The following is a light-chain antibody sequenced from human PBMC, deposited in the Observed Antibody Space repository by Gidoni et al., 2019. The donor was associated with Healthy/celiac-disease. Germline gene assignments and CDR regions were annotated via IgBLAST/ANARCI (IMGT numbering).Light chain of an antibody. CDR3: QVWDSSSDLWV. Sequence: SYVLTQPPSVSVAPGQTARITCGGNNIGSKSVHWYQQKPGQAPVLVVYDGSDRPSGIPERFAGSNSGNTATLTISRVEAGDEADYYCQVWDSSSDLWVFGGGTKLTVL. J-gene: IGLJ3*02. CDR1: NIGSKS. V-gene: IGLV3-21*02. CDR2: DGS.